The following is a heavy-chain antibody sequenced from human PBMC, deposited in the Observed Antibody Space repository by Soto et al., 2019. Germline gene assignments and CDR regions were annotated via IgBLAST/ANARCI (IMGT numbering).Heavy chain of an antibody. V-gene: IGHV1-3*04. D-gene: IGHD4-17*01. CDR3: ARNDYSTASFDY. CDR2: INTGNGNT. CDR1: GYTFTRNV. Sequence: ASVKVSCKASGYTFTRNVIHWVRQAPGQRLEWMGWINTGNGNTRYSENLQGRVTITRDTSANTAYMELSSLRSEDTAVYYCARNDYSTASFDYWGQGTLVTVS. J-gene: IGHJ4*02.